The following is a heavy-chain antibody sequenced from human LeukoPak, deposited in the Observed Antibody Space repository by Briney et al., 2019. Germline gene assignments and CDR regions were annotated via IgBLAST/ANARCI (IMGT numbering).Heavy chain of an antibody. J-gene: IGHJ4*02. Sequence: KSSETLSLTCTVSGGSISSYYWSWIRQPPGKGLEWIGYIYYSGSTNYNPSLKSRVTISVDTSKNQFSLKLSSVTAADTAVYYCARHKPSIAAYDYWGQGTLVTVSS. CDR2: IYYSGST. V-gene: IGHV4-59*01. D-gene: IGHD6-6*01. CDR3: ARHKPSIAAYDY. CDR1: GGSISSYY.